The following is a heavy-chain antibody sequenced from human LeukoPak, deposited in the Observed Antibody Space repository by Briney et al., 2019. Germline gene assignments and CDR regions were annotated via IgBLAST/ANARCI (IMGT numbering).Heavy chain of an antibody. V-gene: IGHV1-18*01. CDR2: ISAYNGNA. Sequence: ASVKVSCKASGYTFITYGISWVRQAPGQGFEWMGWISAYNGNADYAQKFRGRVTMTTDTSTSTAYMELRSPRSDDTADYYCARGRDGYDYAGFDPWGQGTLVTVSS. D-gene: IGHD5-24*01. CDR1: GYTFITYG. CDR3: ARGRDGYDYAGFDP. J-gene: IGHJ5*02.